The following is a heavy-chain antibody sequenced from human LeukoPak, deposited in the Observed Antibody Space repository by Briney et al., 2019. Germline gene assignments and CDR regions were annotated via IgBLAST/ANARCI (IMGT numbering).Heavy chain of an antibody. Sequence: SETLSLTCAVYGGSLSGYYWSWIRQPPGKGLEWIGEINHSGSTNYNPSLKSRVTISVDTSKNQFSLKLSSVTAADTAVYYCARGCFESRQQWLVRGNWFDPWGQGTLVTVSS. V-gene: IGHV4-34*01. D-gene: IGHD6-19*01. J-gene: IGHJ5*02. CDR1: GGSLSGYY. CDR3: ARGCFESRQQWLVRGNWFDP. CDR2: INHSGST.